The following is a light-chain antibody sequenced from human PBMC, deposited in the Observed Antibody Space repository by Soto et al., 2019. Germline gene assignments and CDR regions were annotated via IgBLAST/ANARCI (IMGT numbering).Light chain of an antibody. CDR1: QEISNH. J-gene: IGKJ4*01. CDR3: QQYHNYPVT. V-gene: IGKV1-16*02. CDR2: DAS. Sequence: DIQMTQSPSSLSASVGDRVTITCRASQEISNHLAWFQQKPGKPPKSLIYDASSLQSGVPSKFSGSGSGTDFSLTISILQPEDFATYYCQQYHNYPVTFSGGTKVEIK.